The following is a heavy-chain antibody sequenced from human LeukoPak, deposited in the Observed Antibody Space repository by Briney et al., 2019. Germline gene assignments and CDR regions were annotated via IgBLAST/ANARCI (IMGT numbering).Heavy chain of an antibody. CDR2: INPNSGGT. CDR3: ARAGAVVDNWFDP. V-gene: IGHV1-2*02. J-gene: IGHJ5*02. D-gene: IGHD2-15*01. CDR1: GYTFTSYG. Sequence: ASVKVSCKASGYTFTSYGISWVRQAPGQGLEWMGWINPNSGGTNYAQKFQGRVTMTRDTSISTAYMELRSLTSDDTAVYYCARAGAVVDNWFDPWGQGTLVTVSS.